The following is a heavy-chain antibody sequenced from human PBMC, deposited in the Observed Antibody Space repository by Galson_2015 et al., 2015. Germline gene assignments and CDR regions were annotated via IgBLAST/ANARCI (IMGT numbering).Heavy chain of an antibody. J-gene: IGHJ5*02. CDR2: ISSSGSTI. V-gene: IGHV3-11*01. D-gene: IGHD1-20*01. Sequence: LEWVSYISSSGSTIYYADSVKGRFTISRDNAKNSLYLQMNSLRAEDTAVYYCARDFDNWNRRGFDPWGQGTLVTVSS. CDR3: ARDFDNWNRRGFDP.